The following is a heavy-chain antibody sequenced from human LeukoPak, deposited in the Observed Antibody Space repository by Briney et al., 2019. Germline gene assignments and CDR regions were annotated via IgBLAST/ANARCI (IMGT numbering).Heavy chain of an antibody. J-gene: IGHJ3*02. D-gene: IGHD3-10*01. Sequence: SETLSLTCTVSGVSISTYYWSWLRQPPGKGLEWIGYIYYSGSTNYSPSLKSRVTISVDTSKNQFSLKLSSVTAADTAVYYCARVLLWIGELSAFDIWGQGTMVTVSS. V-gene: IGHV4-59*01. CDR1: GVSISTYY. CDR2: IYYSGST. CDR3: ARVLLWIGELSAFDI.